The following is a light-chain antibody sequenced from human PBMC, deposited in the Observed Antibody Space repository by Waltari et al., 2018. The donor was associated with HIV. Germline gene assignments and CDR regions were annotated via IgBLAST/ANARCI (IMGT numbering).Light chain of an antibody. CDR3: QSYDSSLSGSGV. J-gene: IGLJ3*02. CDR1: SSNIGAGYD. CDR2: SNG. Sequence: QSVLTQPPSVSGAPGQRVTISCTGSSSNIGAGYDVHWYQQLPGTAPKLLIYSNGNRPSGDPDRVSVSKSGTSASLAITGLQAEDEADYYCQSYDSSLSGSGVFGGGTKLTVL. V-gene: IGLV1-40*01.